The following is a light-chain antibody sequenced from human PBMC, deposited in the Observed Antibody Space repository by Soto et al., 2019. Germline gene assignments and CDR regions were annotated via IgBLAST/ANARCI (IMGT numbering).Light chain of an antibody. J-gene: IGLJ3*02. CDR2: EDN. CDR1: GGSIASGL. CDR3: QSSQDDFWV. V-gene: IGLV6-57*04. Sequence: NFMLTQPHSVSESPGRTVTISCTRSGGSIASGLVQWYQVRPGSSPTTVISEDNQRPSGVPDRFSGSIDSSSNSASLTISGLKPEDEADYYCQSSQDDFWVFGGGTKLTVL.